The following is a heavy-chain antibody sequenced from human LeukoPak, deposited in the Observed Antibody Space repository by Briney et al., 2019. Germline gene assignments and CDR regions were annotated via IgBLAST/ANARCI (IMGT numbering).Heavy chain of an antibody. V-gene: IGHV2-5*02. D-gene: IGHD3-10*01. CDR2: IYWDDDK. CDR3: ARLRVREVPDEFDY. CDR1: GFSLPTRAVG. J-gene: IGHJ4*02. Sequence: KGSGPTLVQPPRTLTLTCTFSGFSLPTRAVGVGWIRQPPGKALEWLALIYWDDDKRYSPSLKSTLTLTKDTSKNQVFLTLTNMDPVDTAIYYCARLRVREVPDEFDYWGQGTLVTVSS.